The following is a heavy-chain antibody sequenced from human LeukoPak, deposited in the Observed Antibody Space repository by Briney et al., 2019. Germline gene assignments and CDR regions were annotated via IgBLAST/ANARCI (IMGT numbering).Heavy chain of an antibody. J-gene: IGHJ3*02. V-gene: IGHV7-4-1*02. CDR3: SRDLGWLRNFGAFDI. CDR2: INTNTGNP. CDR1: GYTFTRYA. Sequence: ASVKVSCKASGYTFTRYAMNWVRQAPGQGLEWMGWINTNTGNPTYAQGFTGRFVFSLDTSVSTAYLQISSLKAEDTAVYYCSRDLGWLRNFGAFDIWGQGTMVTVSS. D-gene: IGHD5-12*01.